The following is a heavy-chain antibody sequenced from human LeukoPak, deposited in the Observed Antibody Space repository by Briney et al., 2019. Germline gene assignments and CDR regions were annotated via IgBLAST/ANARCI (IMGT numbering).Heavy chain of an antibody. J-gene: IGHJ5*02. CDR2: IIPIFGTA. V-gene: IGHV1-69*05. CDR1: GGTFSSYA. CDR3: ARVLGGGGNWFDP. D-gene: IGHD3-16*01. Sequence: SVKVSCKASGGTFSSYAISWVRQAPGQGLEWMGGIIPIFGTANYAQKFQGRVTITTDESTSTAYMELSSLRSEDTAVYYCARVLGGGGNWFDPWGQGTLVTVSS.